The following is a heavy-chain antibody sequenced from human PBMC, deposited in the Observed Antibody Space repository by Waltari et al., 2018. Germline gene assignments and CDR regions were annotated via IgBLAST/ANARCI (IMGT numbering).Heavy chain of an antibody. CDR1: GGSISSSSSS. CDR3: ARIVVVPAAPDY. J-gene: IGHJ4*02. Sequence: QLQLQESGPGLVKPSETLSLTCTVSGGSISSSSSSWGWIRQPPGKGLEWIGSIYYSGSTYYNPSLKSRVTISVDTSKNQFSLKLSSVTAADTAVYYCARIVVVPAAPDYWGQGTLVTVSS. CDR2: IYYSGST. V-gene: IGHV4-39*07. D-gene: IGHD2-2*01.